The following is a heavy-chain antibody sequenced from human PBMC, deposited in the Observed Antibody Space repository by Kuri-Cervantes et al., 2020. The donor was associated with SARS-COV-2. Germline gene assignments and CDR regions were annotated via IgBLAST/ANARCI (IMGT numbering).Heavy chain of an antibody. D-gene: IGHD3-9*01. CDR1: GGTFSSYG. J-gene: IGHJ4*02. CDR3: ARYKASDILTGNYWGFDY. CDR2: ISAYNGNT. Sequence: ASVKVSCKASGGTFSSYGISWVRQAPGQGLEWMGWISAYNGNTNYAQKLQGRVTMTTDTSTSTAYMELRSLRSDDTAVYYCARYKASDILTGNYWGFDYWGQGTLVTVSS. V-gene: IGHV1-18*01.